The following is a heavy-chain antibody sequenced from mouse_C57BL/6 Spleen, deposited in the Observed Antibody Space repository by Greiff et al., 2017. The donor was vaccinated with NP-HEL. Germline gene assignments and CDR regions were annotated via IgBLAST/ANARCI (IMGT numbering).Heavy chain of an antibody. CDR3: ARTSNYEDYAMDY. J-gene: IGHJ4*01. V-gene: IGHV1-64*01. Sequence: VQLQQPGAELVKPGASVKLSCKASGYTFTSYWMHWVKQRPGQGLEWIGMIHPNSGSTNYNEKFKSKATLTVDKSSSTAYLQISSLTSEDSAVYYCARTSNYEDYAMDYWGQGTSVTVSS. CDR1: GYTFTSYW. D-gene: IGHD2-5*01. CDR2: IHPNSGST.